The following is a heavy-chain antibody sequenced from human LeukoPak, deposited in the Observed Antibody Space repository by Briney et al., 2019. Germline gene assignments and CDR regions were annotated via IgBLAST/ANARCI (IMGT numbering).Heavy chain of an antibody. V-gene: IGHV4-4*07. CDR1: GGAISGYF. Sequence: PSETLSLTCTVSGGAISGYFWTWIRQPAGKGLEWIVRMYSTGSDTYNPSLKSRVTMSLDTSKNHFSLNLTSVTAADTAVYYCAREPTSGREPTSGRPLDYWGQGTLVTVSS. CDR3: AREPTSGREPTSGRPLDY. D-gene: IGHD5-12*01. J-gene: IGHJ4*02. CDR2: MYSTGSD.